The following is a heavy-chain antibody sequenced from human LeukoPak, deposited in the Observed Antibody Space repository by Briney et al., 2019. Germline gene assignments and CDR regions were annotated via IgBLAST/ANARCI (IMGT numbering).Heavy chain of an antibody. CDR2: INPNSGAT. CDR1: GYTFTSYY. V-gene: IGHV1-2*02. D-gene: IGHD2/OR15-2a*01. Sequence: GASVKVSCKASGYTFTSYYMHWVRQAPGQGLEWMGWINPNSGATRYANNFQDRVTLTRDTSINTAYMEMSGLKYDDTALYYCAREGCYSASCNIIGDDNWFDPWGQGTPVTVSS. J-gene: IGHJ5*02. CDR3: AREGCYSASCNIIGDDNWFDP.